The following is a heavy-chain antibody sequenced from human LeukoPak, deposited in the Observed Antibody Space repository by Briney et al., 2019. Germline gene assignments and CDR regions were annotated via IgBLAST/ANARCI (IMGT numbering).Heavy chain of an antibody. V-gene: IGHV3-30*02. D-gene: IGHD3-22*01. J-gene: IGHJ4*02. CDR2: MLYDGSNK. Sequence: GGSLRLSCAASGFTFSHHGVHWVRQAPGKGLEWVAFMLYDGSNKYYVDSVKGRFTISGDNSKNALSLQMNSLRAEDTAMYYCARAVDKGTGYYMDFWGQGTLSQSP. CDR1: GFTFSHHG. CDR3: ARAVDKGTGYYMDF.